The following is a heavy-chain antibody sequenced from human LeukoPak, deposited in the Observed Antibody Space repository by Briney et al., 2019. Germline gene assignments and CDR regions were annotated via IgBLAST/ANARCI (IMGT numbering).Heavy chain of an antibody. CDR1: GGSVSSNTYH. CDR2: IYYTEST. Sequence: NPSETLSLTCSVSGGSVSSNTYHWSWLRQPPGKGLEWLGHIYYTESTGYNPSLKSRVTISVDTSKNHFSLKLSSVTAADTAVYFCARFRSSGWYYFDYWGQGTLVTVSS. D-gene: IGHD6-19*01. CDR3: ARFRSSGWYYFDY. J-gene: IGHJ4*02. V-gene: IGHV4-61*03.